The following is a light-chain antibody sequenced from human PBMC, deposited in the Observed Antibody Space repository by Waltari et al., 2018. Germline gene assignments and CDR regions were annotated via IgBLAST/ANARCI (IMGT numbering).Light chain of an antibody. J-gene: IGKJ5*01. Sequence: QSPSSVSASVGDRVTITCRASQGISSWLVWYQQKPGKAPKLLIYAASNLQSGVPSRFSGSGSGTEFTLTISSLQPEDFATYYCQQANSFPITFGQGTRL. V-gene: IGKV1D-12*01. CDR3: QQANSFPIT. CDR2: AAS. CDR1: QGISSW.